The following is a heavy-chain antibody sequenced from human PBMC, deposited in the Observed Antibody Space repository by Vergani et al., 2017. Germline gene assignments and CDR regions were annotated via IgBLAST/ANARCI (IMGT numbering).Heavy chain of an antibody. Sequence: QVQLQESGPGLVKPSETLSLTCTVSGGSISSHYWSWIRQPPGKGLEWIGYIYYSGSTNYNPFLKSRVTISVDTSKNQFSLKLSSVTAADTAVYYCARYNRGYSSSWFDPWGQGTLVTVSA. CDR1: GGSISSHY. J-gene: IGHJ5*02. V-gene: IGHV4-59*11. D-gene: IGHD6-13*01. CDR2: IYYSGST. CDR3: ARYNRGYSSSWFDP.